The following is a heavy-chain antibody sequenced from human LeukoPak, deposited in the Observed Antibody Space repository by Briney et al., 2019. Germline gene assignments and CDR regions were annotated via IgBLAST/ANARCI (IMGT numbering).Heavy chain of an antibody. Sequence: GSLRLSCAASGFTFSSYGMHWVRQAPGKGLEWVAVISYDGSNKYYADSVKGRFTISRDKSKNTLYLHMNSLRAEDTAAYFCARQNFGSPRWFDPWGQGTLVTVSS. D-gene: IGHD3-3*01. V-gene: IGHV3-30*03. CDR2: ISYDGSNK. J-gene: IGHJ5*02. CDR1: GFTFSSYG. CDR3: ARQNFGSPRWFDP.